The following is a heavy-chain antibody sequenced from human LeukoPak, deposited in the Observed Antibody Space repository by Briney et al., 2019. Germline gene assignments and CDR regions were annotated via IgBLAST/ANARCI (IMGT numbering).Heavy chain of an antibody. CDR2: IYTSGST. CDR1: GGSISSGSYY. Sequence: TLSLTCTVTGGSISSGSYYWSWIRQPAGKGLEWIGRIYTSGSTNYNPSLKSRVTIPVDTSKNQFSLKLSSVTAADTAVYYCARSYYYDSSGYSALNWFDPWGQGTLVTVSS. J-gene: IGHJ5*02. D-gene: IGHD3-22*01. V-gene: IGHV4-61*02. CDR3: ARSYYYDSSGYSALNWFDP.